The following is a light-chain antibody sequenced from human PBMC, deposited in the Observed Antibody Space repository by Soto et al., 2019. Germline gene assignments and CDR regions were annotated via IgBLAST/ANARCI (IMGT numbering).Light chain of an antibody. Sequence: EIVLTQSPATLSLSPGERATLSCRASQSVRSNLAWYQHKPGQAPRLLIYDVSNRATGIPGRFSGSGFGTDFILTISNVEPDDFAVYYCQQRDNWPWTFGQGAKVEIK. CDR2: DVS. CDR3: QQRDNWPWT. J-gene: IGKJ1*01. CDR1: QSVRSN. V-gene: IGKV3-11*01.